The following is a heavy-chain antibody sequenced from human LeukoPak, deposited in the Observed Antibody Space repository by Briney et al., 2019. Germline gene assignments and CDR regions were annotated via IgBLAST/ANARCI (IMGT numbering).Heavy chain of an antibody. V-gene: IGHV4-61*01. D-gene: IGHD5-12*01. CDR1: GGSVSSGSYY. CDR3: ARHEGGYTWYLGL. Sequence: KPSETLSLTCTVSGGSVSSGSYYWSWIRQPPGKGLEWIGYIYYSGSTNYNPSLKSRVTISVDTSKNQFSLKLSSVTAADTAVYYCARHEGGYTWYLGLWGRGTLVTVSS. J-gene: IGHJ2*01. CDR2: IYYSGST.